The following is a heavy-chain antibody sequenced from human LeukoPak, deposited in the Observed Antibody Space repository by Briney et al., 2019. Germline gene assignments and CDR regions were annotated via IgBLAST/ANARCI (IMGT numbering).Heavy chain of an antibody. J-gene: IGHJ4*02. CDR2: ISAYNGNT. CDR1: GYTFTSYG. V-gene: IGHV1-18*01. CDR3: ARVRRTTTPEYSSSIGY. D-gene: IGHD6-6*01. Sequence: ASVKVSCKASGYTFTSYGISWVRQAPGQGLEWMGWISAYNGNTNYAQKLQGRVTMTTDTSTSTAYMELRSLRSDDTAVYYCARVRRTTTPEYSSSIGYWGQGTLVTVPS.